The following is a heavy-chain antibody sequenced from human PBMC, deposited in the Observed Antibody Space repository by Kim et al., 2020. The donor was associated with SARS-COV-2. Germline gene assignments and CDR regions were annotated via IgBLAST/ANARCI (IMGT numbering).Heavy chain of an antibody. V-gene: IGHV4-39*07. Sequence: SETLSLTCTVSGGSISSDAYYWGWIRQPPGKGLEWIGSISYSGSTYYNPSLESRVTMSVDTSKNHFSLKLTSLTAADTAVYFCARDGTTVITHSFDFWGPGTLVTVSS. CDR3: ARDGTTVITHSFDF. CDR2: ISYSGST. J-gene: IGHJ4*02. CDR1: GGSISSDAYY. D-gene: IGHD4-17*01.